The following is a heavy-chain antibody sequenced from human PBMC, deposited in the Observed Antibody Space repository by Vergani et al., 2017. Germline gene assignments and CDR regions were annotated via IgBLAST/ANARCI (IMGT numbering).Heavy chain of an antibody. J-gene: IGHJ4*02. CDR3: ARRYCSSTSCYQDYFDY. Sequence: QVQLQQWGAGLLKPSETLSLTCTVSGGSISSSSYYWGWIRQPPGKGLEWIGSIYYSGSTYYNPSLKSRVTISVDTSKNQFSLKLSSVTAADTAVYYCARRYCSSTSCYQDYFDYWGQGTLVTVSS. D-gene: IGHD2-2*01. CDR2: IYYSGST. V-gene: IGHV4-39*01. CDR1: GGSISSSSYY.